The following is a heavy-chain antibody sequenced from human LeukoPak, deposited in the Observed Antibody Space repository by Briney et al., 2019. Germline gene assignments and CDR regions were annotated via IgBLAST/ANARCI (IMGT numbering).Heavy chain of an antibody. V-gene: IGHV3-23*01. J-gene: IGHJ4*02. D-gene: IGHD3-9*01. Sequence: RGALRLSCAPPVYSFERCNICWVRASPPKGLEWGSCISDSGAYTYYADSVKGRFTISRDNSKNTLFLQMNSLRAEDTALYYCAKAVRYTSDSLDYWGQGTLVTVSS. CDR3: AKAVRYTSDSLDY. CDR1: VYSFERCN. CDR2: ISDSGAYT.